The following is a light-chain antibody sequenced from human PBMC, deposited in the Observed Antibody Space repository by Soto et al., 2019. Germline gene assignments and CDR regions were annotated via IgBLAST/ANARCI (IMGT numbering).Light chain of an antibody. Sequence: QSVLTQPRSVSGSPGQSVTISCTGTSSDVGGYNYVSWYQQHLGKAPKLMIYDVSKRPSGVPDRFSGSKSGNTASLTISGLQAEDEADYYCCSYAGSYSFVFGTGTQLTVL. CDR2: DVS. V-gene: IGLV2-11*01. J-gene: IGLJ1*01. CDR1: SSDVGGYNY. CDR3: CSYAGSYSFV.